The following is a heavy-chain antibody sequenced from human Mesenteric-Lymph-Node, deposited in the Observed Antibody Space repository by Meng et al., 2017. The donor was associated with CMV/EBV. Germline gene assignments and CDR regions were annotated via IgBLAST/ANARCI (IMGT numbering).Heavy chain of an antibody. D-gene: IGHD2-2*01. CDR2: ITGSGSSK. V-gene: IGHV3-23*01. Sequence: SGFTFSSYTMSWVRQAPGKGLEWVSSITGSGSSKYYADSVKGRFTISRDNPMNALYLQLNTLKAEDTAIYYCAKNEYCTTTSCLEVHWGQGTLVTVSS. J-gene: IGHJ4*02. CDR3: AKNEYCTTTSCLEVH. CDR1: GFTFSSYT.